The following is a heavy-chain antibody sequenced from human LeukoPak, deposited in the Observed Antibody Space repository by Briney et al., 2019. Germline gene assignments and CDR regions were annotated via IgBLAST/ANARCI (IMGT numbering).Heavy chain of an antibody. CDR2: ISGSGGST. CDR1: GFTLSSYA. V-gene: IGHV3-23*01. D-gene: IGHD3-22*01. CDR3: AKTYYYDSSGYYFDAFDI. J-gene: IGHJ3*02. Sequence: GGSLRLSCAASGFTLSSYAMSWVRQAPGKGLEWVSAISGSGGSTYYADSVKGRFTISRDNSKNTLYLQMNSLRAEDTAVYYCAKTYYYDSSGYYFDAFDIWGQGTMVTVSS.